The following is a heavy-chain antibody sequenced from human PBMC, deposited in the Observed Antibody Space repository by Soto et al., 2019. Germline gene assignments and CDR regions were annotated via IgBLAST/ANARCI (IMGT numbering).Heavy chain of an antibody. CDR1: GGTFSSYA. J-gene: IGHJ4*02. V-gene: IGHV1-69*12. D-gene: IGHD1-1*01. Sequence: QVQLVQSGAEVKKPGSSVKVSCKASGGTFSSYAISWVRQAPGQGLEWMGGIIPLFGTANYAQTFQGRVTIPADESTRTAYMELSRLRSEDTAVYYCASHLLVGNDRLWTEIDYWGQGTLVTVSS. CDR2: IIPLFGTA. CDR3: ASHLLVGNDRLWTEIDY.